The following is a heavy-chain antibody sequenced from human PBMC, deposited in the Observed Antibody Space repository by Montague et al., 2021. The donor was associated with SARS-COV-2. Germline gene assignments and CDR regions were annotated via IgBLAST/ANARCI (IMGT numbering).Heavy chain of an antibody. CDR2: IYYSGST. D-gene: IGHD3-3*01. CDR3: ARVPRNYDFWSGFYDAFDI. CDR1: GGSTSSYY. Sequence: SETLSLTCTVSGGSTSSYYWSWIRQPPGKGLEWIGYIYYSGSTNYNPSLKSRVTISVDTSKNQFSLKLSSATAADTAVYYCARVPRNYDFWSGFYDAFDIRGQGTMVTVSS. V-gene: IGHV4-59*01. J-gene: IGHJ3*02.